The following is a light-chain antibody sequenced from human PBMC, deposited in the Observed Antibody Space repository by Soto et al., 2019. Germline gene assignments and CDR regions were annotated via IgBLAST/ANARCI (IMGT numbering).Light chain of an antibody. CDR1: QGIRNA. Sequence: DIQMTQSPSSRSASVGDRVTITCRVSQGIRNALGWYQQKPGKAPKRLIYTASSLQSGVPSRFSGSGSGTDFTLTISSLQPEDFATYYCLQHNTYPLSFGGGTKVEIK. V-gene: IGKV1-17*01. CDR2: TAS. CDR3: LQHNTYPLS. J-gene: IGKJ4*01.